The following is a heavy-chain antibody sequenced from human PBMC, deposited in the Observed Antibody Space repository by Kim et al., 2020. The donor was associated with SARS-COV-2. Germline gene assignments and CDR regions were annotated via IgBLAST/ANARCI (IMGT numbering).Heavy chain of an antibody. CDR3: ASAVPAARPYFRFDY. D-gene: IGHD2-2*01. V-gene: IGHV1-69*13. Sequence: SVKVSCKASGGTFSSYAISWVRQAPGQGLEWMGGIIPIFGTANYAQKFQGRVTITADESTSTAYMELSSLRSEDTAVYYCASAVPAARPYFRFDYWGQGTLVTVSS. J-gene: IGHJ4*02. CDR1: GGTFSSYA. CDR2: IIPIFGTA.